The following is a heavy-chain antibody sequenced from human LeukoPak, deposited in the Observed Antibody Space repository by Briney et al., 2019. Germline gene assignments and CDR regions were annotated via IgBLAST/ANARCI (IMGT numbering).Heavy chain of an antibody. J-gene: IGHJ6*02. V-gene: IGHV4-34*01. Sequence: PSETLSLTCAVYGGSFSGYYWSWIRQPPGKGLEWIGEINHSGSTNYNPSLKSRVTISVDTSKNQFSLKLSSVTAADTAVYYCARGRRYFDWLGSYYYGMDVWGQGTTVTVSS. CDR2: INHSGST. CDR3: ARGRRYFDWLGSYYYGMDV. CDR1: GGSFSGYY. D-gene: IGHD3-9*01.